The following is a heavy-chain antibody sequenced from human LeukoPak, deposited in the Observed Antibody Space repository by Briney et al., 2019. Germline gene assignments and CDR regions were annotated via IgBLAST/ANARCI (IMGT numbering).Heavy chain of an antibody. J-gene: IGHJ4*02. D-gene: IGHD3-9*01. CDR1: GFTFSSYG. V-gene: IGHV3-30*02. CDR3: AKDDRGLRYFDWLSH. Sequence: PGGSLRLSCAASGFTFSSYGMHWVRQAPGKGLEWVAFIRYDGSNKYYADSVKGRFTISRDNSKNTLYLQMNSLRAEDTAVYYCAKDDRGLRYFDWLSHWGQGTLVTVSS. CDR2: IRYDGSNK.